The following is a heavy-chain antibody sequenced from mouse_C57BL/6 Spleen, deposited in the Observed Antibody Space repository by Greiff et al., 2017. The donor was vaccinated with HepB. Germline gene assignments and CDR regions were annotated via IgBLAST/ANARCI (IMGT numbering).Heavy chain of an antibody. CDR3: GRQWKLAYGSSYWYFDV. Sequence: QVQLQQSGAELVKPGASVKLSCKASGYTFTSYWMHWVKQRPGQGLEWIGMIHPNSGSTNYNEKFKSKATLTVDKSSSTAYMQLSSLTSEDSAVYYCGRQWKLAYGSSYWYFDVWGTGTTVTVSS. CDR1: GYTFTSYW. V-gene: IGHV1-64*01. CDR2: IHPNSGST. D-gene: IGHD1-1*01. J-gene: IGHJ1*03.